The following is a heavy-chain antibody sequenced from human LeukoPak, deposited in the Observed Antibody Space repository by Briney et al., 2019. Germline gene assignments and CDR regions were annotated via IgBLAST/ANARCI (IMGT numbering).Heavy chain of an antibody. V-gene: IGHV4-59*08. CDR1: GGSISSYY. D-gene: IGHD3-22*01. CDR2: IYYSGST. CDR3: ARHDDHYYDSSGPFDY. Sequence: SETLSLTCTVSGGSISSYYWSWIRQPPGKGLEWIGYIYYSGSTNYNPSLKSQVTISVDTSKNQFSLKLSSVTAADTAVYYCARHDDHYYDSSGPFDYWGQGTLVTVSS. J-gene: IGHJ4*02.